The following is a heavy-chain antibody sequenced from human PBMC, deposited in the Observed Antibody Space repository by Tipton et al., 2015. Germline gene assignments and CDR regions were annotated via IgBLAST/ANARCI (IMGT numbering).Heavy chain of an antibody. CDR3: AGRTYGDYPYFDY. J-gene: IGHJ4*02. D-gene: IGHD4-17*01. Sequence: SLRLSCAASGFSFDDYGMNWVRQAAGKGLEWISGINWNGGSTGYADSVKGRFTISRDSSKNTLHLQMNSLRAEDTAVYYCAGRTYGDYPYFDYWGQGTLVIVSS. CDR1: GFSFDDYG. CDR2: INWNGGST. V-gene: IGHV3-20*04.